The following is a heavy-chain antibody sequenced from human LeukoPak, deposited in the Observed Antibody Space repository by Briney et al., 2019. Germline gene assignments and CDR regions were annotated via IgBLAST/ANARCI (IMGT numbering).Heavy chain of an antibody. Sequence: GGSLRLSCAASGFTFSSYSMNWVRQAPGKGLEWVAVISYDGSNKYYADSVKGRFTISRDNSKNTLYLQMNSLRAEDTAVYYCARGGYGDYPWRYWGQGTLVTVSS. V-gene: IGHV3-30*03. CDR1: GFTFSSYS. CDR3: ARGGYGDYPWRY. D-gene: IGHD4-17*01. J-gene: IGHJ4*02. CDR2: ISYDGSNK.